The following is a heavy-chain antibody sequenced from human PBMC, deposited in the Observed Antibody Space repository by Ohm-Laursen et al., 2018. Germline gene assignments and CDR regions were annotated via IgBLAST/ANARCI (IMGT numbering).Heavy chain of an antibody. J-gene: IGHJ5*02. V-gene: IGHV3-9*01. CDR1: GFTFDDYA. CDR3: AKVGLSEKDFWSGYNNWFDP. Sequence: SLRLSCTASGFTFDDYAMHWVRQAPGKGLEWVSGISWNSGSIGYADSVKGRFTISRDNAKNSLYLQMNSLRAEDTALYYCAKVGLSEKDFWSGYNNWFDPWGQGTLVTVSS. D-gene: IGHD3-3*01. CDR2: ISWNSGSI.